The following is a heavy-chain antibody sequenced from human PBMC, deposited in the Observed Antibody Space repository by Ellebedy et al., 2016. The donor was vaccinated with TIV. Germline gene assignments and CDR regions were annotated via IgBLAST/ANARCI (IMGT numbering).Heavy chain of an antibody. CDR1: GFTFSNYN. CDR3: SRGCSTPDS. D-gene: IGHD2-15*01. CDR2: IISTGSDT. Sequence: PGGSLRLSCVASGFTFSNYNMNWVRQAPGKGLEWVSFIISTGSDTYYAESVKGRFTLSRDNAQDTLFLQINSLRAEDTAVYFCSRGCSTPDSWGQGTPVIVSS. V-gene: IGHV3-21*06. J-gene: IGHJ4*02.